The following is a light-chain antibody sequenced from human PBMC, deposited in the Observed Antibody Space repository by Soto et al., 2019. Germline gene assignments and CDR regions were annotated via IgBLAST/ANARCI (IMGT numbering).Light chain of an antibody. CDR2: SAS. J-gene: IGKJ2*01. Sequence: DIVMTQSPDSLAVSLVERATINCNSSQSVLYSSNSKSSLAWYQQKPGQPPNLLIYSASSRESGVPDRFSGSGSGTDFTLTISSLQAEDVAVYFCLQYYTTPYTFGQGTKVEIK. CDR1: QSVLYSSNSKSS. V-gene: IGKV4-1*01. CDR3: LQYYTTPYT.